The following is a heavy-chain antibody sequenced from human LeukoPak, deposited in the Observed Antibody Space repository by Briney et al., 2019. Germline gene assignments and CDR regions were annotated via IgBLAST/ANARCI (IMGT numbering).Heavy chain of an antibody. Sequence: GGSLRLSCAASGFTFSSYSMNWVRQAPGKGLEWVAVISYDGSNKYYADSVKGRFTISRDNSKNTLYLQMNSLRAEDTAVYYCAREPYQPLGWGQGTLVTVSS. CDR3: AREPYQPLG. CDR1: GFTFSSYS. CDR2: ISYDGSNK. D-gene: IGHD2-2*01. J-gene: IGHJ4*02. V-gene: IGHV3-30*03.